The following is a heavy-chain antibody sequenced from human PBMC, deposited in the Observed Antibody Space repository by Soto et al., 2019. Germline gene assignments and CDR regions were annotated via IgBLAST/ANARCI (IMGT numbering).Heavy chain of an antibody. CDR1: GFTFSSYG. Sequence: GGSLRLSCAASGFTFSSYGMHWVRQAPGKGLEWVAVIWYDGSNKYYADSVKGRFTISRDNSKNTLYLQMNSLRAEDTAVYYCATTGITMVRGENQPPPKQSYYYYGMDVWGQGTTVTVSS. J-gene: IGHJ6*02. D-gene: IGHD3-10*01. CDR2: IWYDGSNK. V-gene: IGHV3-33*01. CDR3: ATTGITMVRGENQPPPKQSYYYYGMDV.